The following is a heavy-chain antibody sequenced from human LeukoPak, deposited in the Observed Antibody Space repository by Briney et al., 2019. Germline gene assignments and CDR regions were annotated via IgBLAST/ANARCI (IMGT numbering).Heavy chain of an antibody. CDR3: AKTLGVTQPYYLDY. D-gene: IGHD3-22*01. J-gene: IGHJ4*02. V-gene: IGHV3-30*18. CDR1: GFIFSTSV. Sequence: GTSLRLSCAASGFIFSTSVMHWVRQAPGKGLEWVAIISYDGTTEYYADSVKGRFTISRDNSKNTLYLQMNSLRAEDTAVYYCAKTLGVTQPYYLDYWGQGTLVTVSS. CDR2: ISYDGTTE.